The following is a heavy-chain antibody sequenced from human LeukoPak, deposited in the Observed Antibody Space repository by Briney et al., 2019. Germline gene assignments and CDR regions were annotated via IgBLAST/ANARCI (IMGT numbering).Heavy chain of an antibody. D-gene: IGHD2-2*01. CDR2: ISGSGGST. Sequence: GGSLRLSCAASGFTFSSYAMSWVRQAPGKGLEWVSAISGSGGSTYYADSVKGRFTISRDNSKNTLYLQMNSLRAEDTAVYYCARIWSYCSSTSCPTIDYWGQGTLVTVSS. V-gene: IGHV3-23*01. CDR1: GFTFSSYA. CDR3: ARIWSYCSSTSCPTIDY. J-gene: IGHJ4*02.